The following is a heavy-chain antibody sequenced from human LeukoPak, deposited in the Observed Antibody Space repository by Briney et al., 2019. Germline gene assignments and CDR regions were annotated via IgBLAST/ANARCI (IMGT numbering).Heavy chain of an antibody. CDR1: GFTFSSYA. J-gene: IGHJ5*02. D-gene: IGHD3-10*01. Sequence: PGRSMRLSCAASGFTFSSYAVTWVRQAPGKGLEWASSISDSGGSTYYADSVKGRFTISRDNSKNTLYLQMNSLRAEDTAVYYCAKSGSGTHRLNWFDPWGQGTLVTVSS. CDR3: AKSGSGTHRLNWFDP. V-gene: IGHV3-23*01. CDR2: ISDSGGST.